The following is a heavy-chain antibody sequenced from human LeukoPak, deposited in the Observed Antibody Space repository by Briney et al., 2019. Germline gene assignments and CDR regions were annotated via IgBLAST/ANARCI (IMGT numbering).Heavy chain of an antibody. CDR1: GYTFTNYA. D-gene: IGHD3-22*01. Sequence: ASVKVSCKASGYTFTNYAMNWVRQAPGQGLEWMGWINPNTGNPTYAQGFTGRFVFSLDTSVSTAYLQISSLKAEDTAVYYCARTQTYYYDSSGYYYDYWGQGTLVTVSS. J-gene: IGHJ4*02. V-gene: IGHV7-4-1*02. CDR3: ARTQTYYYDSSGYYYDY. CDR2: INPNTGNP.